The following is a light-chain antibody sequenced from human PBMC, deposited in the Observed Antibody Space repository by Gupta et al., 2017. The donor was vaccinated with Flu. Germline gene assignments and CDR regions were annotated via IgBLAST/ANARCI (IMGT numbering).Light chain of an antibody. V-gene: IGKV3-20*01. CDR1: QSVSSSY. J-gene: IGKJ1*01. CDR2: DAS. CDR3: HQYGSSPRT. Sequence: EAATLSCRASQSVSSSYLAWYQQKPGQAPRLLIYDASSRATGIPDRFSGSGSGTDFTLTISRLNPEDFAVYYCHQYGSSPRTFGQGTKVEIK.